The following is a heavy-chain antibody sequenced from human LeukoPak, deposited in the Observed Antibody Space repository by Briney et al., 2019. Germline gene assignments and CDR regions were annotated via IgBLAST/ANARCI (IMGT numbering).Heavy chain of an antibody. V-gene: IGHV3-11*01. Sequence: GGSLRLSCAASGFTFSDYYMSWIRQAPGKGLEWVSYIGSSGSTIYYADSVKGRFTISRDNAKNSLYLQMNSLRAEDTAVYYCARGYSSSRLYYYGMDVWGQGTTVTVSS. CDR1: GFTFSDYY. CDR2: IGSSGSTI. D-gene: IGHD6-6*01. CDR3: ARGYSSSRLYYYGMDV. J-gene: IGHJ6*02.